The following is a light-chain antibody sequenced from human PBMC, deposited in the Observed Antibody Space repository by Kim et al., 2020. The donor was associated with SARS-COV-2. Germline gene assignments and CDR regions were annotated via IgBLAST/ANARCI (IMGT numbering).Light chain of an antibody. CDR3: QQYDTYPYT. CDR2: KAS. CDR1: QSVSDW. Sequence: DIQMTQSPSTLSASVGDRVTITCRASQSVSDWLAWYRQKPGKAPKLLIHKASSLESGVPSKFSGSGSGTEFNLTIDCLQSDDFAMYYCQQYDTYPYTFGQGTKLEIK. J-gene: IGKJ2*01. V-gene: IGKV1-5*03.